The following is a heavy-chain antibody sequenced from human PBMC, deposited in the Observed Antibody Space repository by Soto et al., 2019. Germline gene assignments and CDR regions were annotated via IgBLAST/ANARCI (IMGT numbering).Heavy chain of an antibody. CDR1: GGSISSGGYS. CDR3: ARGDSSGPAFDY. CDR2: IYHSGST. Sequence: SETLSLTCAVSGGSISSGGYSWSWIRQPPGKGLEWIGYIYHSGSTYYNPSLKSRVTISVDRSKNQFSLKLSSVTAADTAVYYCARGDSSGPAFDYWGQGTPVTV. V-gene: IGHV4-30-2*01. D-gene: IGHD3-22*01. J-gene: IGHJ4*02.